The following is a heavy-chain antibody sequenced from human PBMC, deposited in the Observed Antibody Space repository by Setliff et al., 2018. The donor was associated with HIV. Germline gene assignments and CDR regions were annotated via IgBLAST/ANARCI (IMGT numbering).Heavy chain of an antibody. Sequence: PSETLSLTCTVSGDSFSSYYWNWIRQPPGKGLEWIGYIYSSGSTNSNPSLKSRVTISQDTSKDQFSLKLSSVTAADTAMYYCARESSGWYKGAFDMWGQGTMVTVSS. CDR1: GDSFSSYY. J-gene: IGHJ3*02. CDR2: IYSSGST. V-gene: IGHV4-4*09. CDR3: ARESSGWYKGAFDM. D-gene: IGHD6-19*01.